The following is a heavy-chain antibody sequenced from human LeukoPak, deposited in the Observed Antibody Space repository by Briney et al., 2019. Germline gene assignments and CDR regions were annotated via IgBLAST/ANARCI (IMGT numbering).Heavy chain of an antibody. J-gene: IGHJ6*02. D-gene: IGHD3-9*01. V-gene: IGHV3-23*01. Sequence: HPGGSLRLSCAASGFTFSSYAMSWVRQAPGKGLEWVSAISGSGGSTYYADSVKGRFTISRDNSKNTLYLQMNSLRADDTAVYYCAREVVIFPDYYYYGMDVWGQGTTVTVSS. CDR3: AREVVIFPDYYYYGMDV. CDR2: ISGSGGST. CDR1: GFTFSSYA.